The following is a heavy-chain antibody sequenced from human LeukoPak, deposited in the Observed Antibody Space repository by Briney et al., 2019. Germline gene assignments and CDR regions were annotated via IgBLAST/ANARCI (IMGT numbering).Heavy chain of an antibody. CDR3: ARDRDSTPDY. D-gene: IGHD6-13*01. CDR2: IYHSGST. Sequence: SETLSLTCTVSGYSISSGYYWGWIRQPPGKGLEWIGSIYHSGSTYYNPSLKSRVTISIDTSKNQFSLKLTSVTAADTAVYYCARDRDSTPDYWGQGTLVTVSS. V-gene: IGHV4-38-2*02. CDR1: GYSISSGYY. J-gene: IGHJ4*02.